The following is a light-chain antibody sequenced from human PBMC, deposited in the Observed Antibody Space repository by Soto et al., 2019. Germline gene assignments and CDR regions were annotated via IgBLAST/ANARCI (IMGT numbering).Light chain of an antibody. CDR3: QTWGTGIQV. CDR1: SGLSSYA. J-gene: IGLJ2*01. Sequence: QLVLTQSPSASASLGASVKLTCTLSSGLSSYAIAWHQQQPEKGPRYLMKLNSDGSHSKGDGIPDRFSGSSSGAERYLTISSLPSEDEADYYCQTWGTGIQVFGGGTKVTVL. CDR2: LNSDGSH. V-gene: IGLV4-69*01.